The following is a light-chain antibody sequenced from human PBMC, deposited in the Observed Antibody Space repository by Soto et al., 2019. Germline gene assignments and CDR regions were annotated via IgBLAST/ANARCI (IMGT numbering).Light chain of an antibody. Sequence: DIQMTQSPSTLSASVGDRVTITCRASQSISSWLAWYQQKPGKAPKLLIYDASSLESGVPSRFSGSGSGTEFTLTISSLQPDDFANYYCQQYNSYSRFGPGTKVDIK. V-gene: IGKV1-5*01. J-gene: IGKJ3*01. CDR2: DAS. CDR1: QSISSW. CDR3: QQYNSYSR.